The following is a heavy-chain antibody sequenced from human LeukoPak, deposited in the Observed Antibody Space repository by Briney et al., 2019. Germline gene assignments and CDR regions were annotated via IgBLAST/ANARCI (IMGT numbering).Heavy chain of an antibody. Sequence: GGSLRLSCAASGFTFSSYAMHWVRQAPGKGLEWVAVISYDGSNKYYADSVKGRFTISRDNSKNTLYLQMNSLRAEDTAVYYCAKDEPIVGAIDYWGQGTLVTVSS. CDR2: ISYDGSNK. D-gene: IGHD1-26*01. J-gene: IGHJ4*02. CDR1: GFTFSSYA. CDR3: AKDEPIVGAIDY. V-gene: IGHV3-30-3*01.